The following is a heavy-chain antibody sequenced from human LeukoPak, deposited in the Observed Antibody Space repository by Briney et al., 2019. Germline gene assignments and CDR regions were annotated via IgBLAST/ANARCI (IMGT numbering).Heavy chain of an antibody. Sequence: GGSLRLSCAASGFTFSNAWMSWVRRAPGKGLEWVGCIKSKTDGGTTDYAAPVKGRFTISRDDSKNTLYLEMNSLKTEDTAVYYCTTDAYCGGDCYFHFQHWGQGTLVTVSS. D-gene: IGHD2-21*02. CDR3: TTDAYCGGDCYFHFQH. CDR2: IKSKTDGGTT. V-gene: IGHV3-15*01. CDR1: GFTFSNAW. J-gene: IGHJ1*01.